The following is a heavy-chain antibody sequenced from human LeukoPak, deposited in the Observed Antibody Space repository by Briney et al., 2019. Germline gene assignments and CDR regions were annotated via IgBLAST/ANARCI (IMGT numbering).Heavy chain of an antibody. CDR1: GFTFSSYA. J-gene: IGHJ3*02. CDR3: AKQRTSAWSDAFDI. CDR2: ISGGGGVT. V-gene: IGHV3-23*01. Sequence: GGSLRLSCAASGFTFSSYAMSWVRQAPGKGLEWLSVISGGGGVTYYADSVKGRFTISSDNSKNTLYLQMNSLRAEDTAVYYCAKQRTSAWSDAFDIWGQGTMVTVSS. D-gene: IGHD6-19*01.